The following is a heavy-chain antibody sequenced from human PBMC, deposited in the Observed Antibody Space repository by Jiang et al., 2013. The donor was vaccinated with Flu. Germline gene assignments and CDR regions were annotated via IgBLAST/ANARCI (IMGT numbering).Heavy chain of an antibody. D-gene: IGHD4-17*01. CDR3: TRVIEDYGDAFDI. Sequence: QLVESGGGVVQPGRSLRLSCAASGFIFSSYGMHWVRQAPGKGLEWVAVIWYDGSNKFYADSVKGRFTISRDNSKNTLYLQMNSLRAEDTAVYYCTRVIEDYGDAFDIWGQGTMVTVSS. CDR1: GFIFSSYG. V-gene: IGHV3-33*01. J-gene: IGHJ3*02. CDR2: IWYDGSNK.